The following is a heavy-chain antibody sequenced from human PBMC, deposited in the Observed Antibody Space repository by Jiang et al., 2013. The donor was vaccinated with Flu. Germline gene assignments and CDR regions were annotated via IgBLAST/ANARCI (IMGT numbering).Heavy chain of an antibody. D-gene: IGHD3-10*01. J-gene: IGHJ4*02. CDR3: ARDLRGLLWFGEIRGLDY. CDR1: GYTFTSYG. V-gene: IGHV1-18*04. Sequence: AEVKKPGASVKVSCKASGYTFTSYGISWVRQAPGQGLEWMGWISAYNGNTNYAQKLQGRVTMTTDTSTSTAYMELRSLRSDDTAVYYCARDLRGLLWFGEIRGLDYWGQGTLVTVSS. CDR2: ISAYNGNT.